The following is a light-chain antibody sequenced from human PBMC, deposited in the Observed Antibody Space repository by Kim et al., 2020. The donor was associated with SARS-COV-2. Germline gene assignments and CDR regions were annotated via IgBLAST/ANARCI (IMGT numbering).Light chain of an antibody. Sequence: EIVLTQSPPTLSVSPGDRATLSCRASQSVNSNLAWYQQKPGQAPRLLIYGASTGASGIPARFSGSGSGTEFTLTISSLQSADFAVYYCQQYDNWPITFGQGTRLDIK. CDR1: QSVNSN. CDR2: GAS. CDR3: QQYDNWPIT. J-gene: IGKJ5*01. V-gene: IGKV3-15*01.